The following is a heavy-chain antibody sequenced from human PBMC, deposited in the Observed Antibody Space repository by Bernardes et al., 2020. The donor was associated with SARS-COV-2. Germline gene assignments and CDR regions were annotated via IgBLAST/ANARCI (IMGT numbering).Heavy chain of an antibody. D-gene: IGHD3-16*02. CDR2: IKSKTDGGTT. V-gene: IGHV3-15*01. Sequence: GGSLRLSCAASGFTFSDHYMDWVRQAPGKGLEWVGRIKSKTDGGTTDYAAPVKGRFTISRDDSKNTLYLQMNSLKTEDTAVYYCTTDRIYDYIWGSYRLGVGWGQGTLVTVSS. CDR1: GFTFSDHY. J-gene: IGHJ4*02. CDR3: TTDRIYDYIWGSYRLGVG.